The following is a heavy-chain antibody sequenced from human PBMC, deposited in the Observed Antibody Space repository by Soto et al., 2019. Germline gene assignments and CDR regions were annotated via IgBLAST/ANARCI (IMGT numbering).Heavy chain of an antibody. CDR3: AKAKQDYFHY. CDR1: VYTFSDYY. J-gene: IGHJ4*02. CDR2: INPNSGGA. V-gene: IGHV1-2*04. D-gene: IGHD6-13*01. Sequence: ASXKVSCKASVYTFSDYYIHWVRQAPGQGLEWMGWINPNSGGANYAQKFQGWVTMTRDTSISTAYMELSSLKSDDTAVYYCAKAKQDYFHYWGQGTLVTVSS.